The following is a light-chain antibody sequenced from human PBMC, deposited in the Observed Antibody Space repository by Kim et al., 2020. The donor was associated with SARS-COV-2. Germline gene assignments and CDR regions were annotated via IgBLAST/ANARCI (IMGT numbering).Light chain of an antibody. Sequence: KFMLTQPHSVSETPGKTVTISCTRSSGSIASNYVQWYQQRPGSSPTTVIYEDNQRPSGVPDRFSGSIDSSSNSASLTISGLKTEDEADYYCQSYDSSTHVVFGGGTQLTVL. CDR1: SGSIASNY. CDR3: QSYDSSTHVV. CDR2: EDN. J-gene: IGLJ2*01. V-gene: IGLV6-57*01.